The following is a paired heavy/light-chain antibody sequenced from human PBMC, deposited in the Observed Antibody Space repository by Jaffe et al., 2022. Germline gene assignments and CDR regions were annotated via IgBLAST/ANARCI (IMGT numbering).Heavy chain of an antibody. Sequence: QITLKESGPTLVKPTQTLTLTCTFSGFSLSTSGVGVGWIRQPPGKALEWLTLIFWDDDKRYCPSLKSRLTITKDTSKNQVVLTMTNMDPVDTATYYCAHRPRIPLITTIRGAWYFDYWGQGILVTVSS. D-gene: IGHD3-10*01. CDR3: AHRPRIPLITTIRGAWYFDY. V-gene: IGHV2-5*02. J-gene: IGHJ4*02. CDR1: GFSLSTSGVG. CDR2: IFWDDDK.
Light chain of an antibody. CDR2: AAS. V-gene: IGKV1-9*01. J-gene: IGKJ5*01. Sequence: DIQLTQSPSFLSASVGDRVTIACRASQGISSYLAWYQQKSGKAPKLLIYAASTLQSGVPSRFSGSGSGTEFTLTISSLQPEDFATYYCQHLHSYPSITFGQGTRLEIK. CDR3: QHLHSYPSIT. CDR1: QGISSY.